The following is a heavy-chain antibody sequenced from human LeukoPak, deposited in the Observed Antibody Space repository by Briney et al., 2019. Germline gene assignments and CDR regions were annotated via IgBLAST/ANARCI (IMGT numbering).Heavy chain of an antibody. CDR1: TLTFSSYS. CDR2: IGGSGTTI. J-gene: IGHJ6*04. CDR3: ATLATAATWYV. V-gene: IGHV3-48*01. Sequence: PGGSLRLSCAASTLTFSSYSMNWVRQAPGKGLEWVSYIGGSGTTIYYADSVKGRFTISRDNAKNTLYLQMNSLRAEDTAVYYCATLATAATWYVWGKGTTVTISS. D-gene: IGHD5-24*01.